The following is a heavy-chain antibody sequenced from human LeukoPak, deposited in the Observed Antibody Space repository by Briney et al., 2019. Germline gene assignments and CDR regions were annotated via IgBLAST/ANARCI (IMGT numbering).Heavy chain of an antibody. CDR2: ISYDGSNQ. D-gene: IGHD2-2*02. CDR1: GFTFSSYG. J-gene: IGHJ4*02. CDR3: ARDRAPYCSSTSCYTISY. V-gene: IGHV3-30*19. Sequence: QTGGSLRLSCAASGFTFSSYGMHWVRQAPGKGLEWVAVISYDGSNQYYADSVKGRFTISRDNSKNTLYLQMNSLRAEDTTVYYCARDRAPYCSSTSCYTISYWGQGTLVTVSS.